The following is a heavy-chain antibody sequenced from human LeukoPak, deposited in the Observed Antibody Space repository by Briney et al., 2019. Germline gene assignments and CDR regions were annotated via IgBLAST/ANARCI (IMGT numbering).Heavy chain of an antibody. CDR2: ISSSGSTI. CDR1: GFTFSDYY. V-gene: IGHV3-11*01. Sequence: GGSLRLSCAASGFTFSDYYMSWIRQAPGKGLAWVSYISSSGSTIYYADSVEGRFTISRDNAKNSLYLQMNSLRAEDTAVYYCARGDHYDILTGYSHNWFDPWGQGTLVTVSS. CDR3: ARGDHYDILTGYSHNWFDP. D-gene: IGHD3-9*01. J-gene: IGHJ5*02.